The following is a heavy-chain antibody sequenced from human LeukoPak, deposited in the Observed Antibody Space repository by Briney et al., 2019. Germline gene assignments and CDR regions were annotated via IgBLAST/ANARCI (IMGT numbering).Heavy chain of an antibody. CDR2: ISAYNGNT. D-gene: IGHD2-2*01. Sequence: ASVKVSCKASGYTFTNYGINWVRQAPGQGLEWMGWISAYNGNTNYAQRLQGRVTMTTDTSTSTAYMELRSLRSDDTAVYYCARGSCSSTSCFMDVWGQGTTVTVSS. CDR1: GYTFTNYG. V-gene: IGHV1-18*01. J-gene: IGHJ6*02. CDR3: ARGSCSSTSCFMDV.